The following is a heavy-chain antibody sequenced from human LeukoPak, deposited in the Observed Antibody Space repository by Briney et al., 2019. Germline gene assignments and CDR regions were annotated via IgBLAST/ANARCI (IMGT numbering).Heavy chain of an antibody. CDR2: INQDGSKK. Sequence: GGSLRLSCEASGFTFRNYWMNWVRQAPGKGLEWVANINQDGSKKHFVGSVEGRFTISRGNAKNSLYLHMNSLRAEDTAVYYCARDGQYTSSWYDFDFWGQGTLVTVSS. J-gene: IGHJ4*02. D-gene: IGHD6-13*01. V-gene: IGHV3-7*04. CDR3: ARDGQYTSSWYDFDF. CDR1: GFTFRNYW.